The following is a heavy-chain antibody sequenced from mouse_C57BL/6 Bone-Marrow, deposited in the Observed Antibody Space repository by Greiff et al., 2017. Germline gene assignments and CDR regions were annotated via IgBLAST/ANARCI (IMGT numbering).Heavy chain of an antibody. CDR2: INPGSGGT. J-gene: IGHJ3*01. D-gene: IGHD1-1*01. V-gene: IGHV1-54*01. CDR1: GYAFTNYL. CDR3: ARKGGSSPAWFAY. Sequence: QVQLQQSGAELVRPGTSVKVSCKASGYAFTNYLIEWVKQRPGQGLAWIGVINPGSGGTNYNEKFKGKATLTADKSSSTAYMQLSSLTSEDSAVYFCARKGGSSPAWFAYWGQGTLVTVSA.